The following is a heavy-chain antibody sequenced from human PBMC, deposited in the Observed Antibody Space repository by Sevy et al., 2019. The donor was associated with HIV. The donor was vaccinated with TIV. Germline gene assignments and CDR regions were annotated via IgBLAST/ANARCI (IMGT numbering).Heavy chain of an antibody. CDR2: IKQDGSEK. Sequence: GGSLRLSCAASGFTFSSYWMSWVRQAPGKGLEWVANIKQDGSEKYYVDSVKGRFTISRDNAKNSLYLQMNSLRAEDTAVYYCARAGRDGYNYREFFDYWGQGTLVTVSS. J-gene: IGHJ4*02. CDR3: ARAGRDGYNYREFFDY. CDR1: GFTFSSYW. D-gene: IGHD5-12*01. V-gene: IGHV3-7*01.